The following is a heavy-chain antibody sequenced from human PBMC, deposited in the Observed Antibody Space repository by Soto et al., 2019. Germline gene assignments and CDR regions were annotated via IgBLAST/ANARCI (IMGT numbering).Heavy chain of an antibody. Sequence: GGSLRLSCAASGFTFSSYEMNWVRQAPGKGLEWVSYISSSGSTIYYADSVKGRFTISRDNAKNSLYLQMNSLRAEDTAVYYCARLGLPQYDYWGQGTLVTSPQ. J-gene: IGHJ4*02. CDR2: ISSSGSTI. D-gene: IGHD2-21*02. CDR3: ARLGLPQYDY. V-gene: IGHV3-48*03. CDR1: GFTFSSYE.